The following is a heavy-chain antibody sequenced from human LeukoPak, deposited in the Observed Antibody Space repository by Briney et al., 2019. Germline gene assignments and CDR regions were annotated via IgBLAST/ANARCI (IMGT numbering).Heavy chain of an antibody. V-gene: IGHV1-18*01. Sequence: ASVKVSCKASGHTLTNYNISWVRQAPGQGLEWMGWINTDNGKTSYSQRFQGRVTMTADTSTNTAYLDLRSLRSDDTAAYYCARESGHCSGDNCFYFFDLWGQGFLVTVSS. CDR1: GHTLTNYN. CDR2: INTDNGKT. J-gene: IGHJ4*02. CDR3: ARESGHCSGDNCFYFFDL. D-gene: IGHD2-8*02.